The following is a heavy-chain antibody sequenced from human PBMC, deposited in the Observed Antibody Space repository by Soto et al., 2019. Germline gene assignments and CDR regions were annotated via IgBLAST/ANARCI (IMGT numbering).Heavy chain of an antibody. Sequence: GESLKISCKGSGYSFTTYWIGWVRQMPGKGLEWMGIIYPGDSDTRYSPSFQGQVTISADKSISTAYLQWSSLKASDTAMYYCASSITMVWGASNYYYGMDVWGQGTTVTVSS. D-gene: IGHD3-10*01. CDR2: IYPGDSDT. CDR3: ASSITMVWGASNYYYGMDV. J-gene: IGHJ6*02. V-gene: IGHV5-51*01. CDR1: GYSFTTYW.